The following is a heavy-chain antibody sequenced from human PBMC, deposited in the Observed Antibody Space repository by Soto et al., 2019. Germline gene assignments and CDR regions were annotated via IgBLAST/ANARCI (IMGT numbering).Heavy chain of an antibody. CDR1: VFTFSSYW. CDR3: ARVPLPGYYDSSGYQRGRAFDY. J-gene: IGHJ4*02. CDR2: IKQDGSEK. V-gene: IGHV3-7*01. D-gene: IGHD3-22*01. Sequence: PGGSLRLCCAASVFTFSSYWMSWCRQAPGKGLEWVANIKQDGSEKYYVDSVKGRFTISRDNAKNSLYLQMNSLRAEDTAVYYCARVPLPGYYDSSGYQRGRAFDYWGQGTLVTVSS.